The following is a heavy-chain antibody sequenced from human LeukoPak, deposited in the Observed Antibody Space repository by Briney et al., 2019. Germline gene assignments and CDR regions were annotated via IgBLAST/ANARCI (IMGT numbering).Heavy chain of an antibody. V-gene: IGHV3-7*01. J-gene: IGHJ4*02. CDR1: GFTFSNYW. CDR2: KNQDGSEI. Sequence: GGSLRLSCAASGFTFSNYWMSWVRQAPGKGLEWVANKNQDGSEINYVDSVKGRFTISRDNARNSLYLQMNGLRADDTAVYYCARDRGYSTFDYWGQGTLVTVSS. CDR3: ARDRGYSTFDY. D-gene: IGHD3-22*01.